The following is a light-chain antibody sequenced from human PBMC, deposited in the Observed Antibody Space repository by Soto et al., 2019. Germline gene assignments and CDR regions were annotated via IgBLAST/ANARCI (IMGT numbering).Light chain of an antibody. CDR3: QQRSHSPRT. V-gene: IGKV3-11*01. CDR2: DAS. Sequence: IVLTQSPATLSLSSGERATLSCSASQSVSSYFAWYQQKPGQAPRLLIYDASNRAPGIPARFSGSGSGTDGILTVSGLETEDCAVYSRQQRSHSPRTFGQGTKVDIK. CDR1: QSVSSY. J-gene: IGKJ1*01.